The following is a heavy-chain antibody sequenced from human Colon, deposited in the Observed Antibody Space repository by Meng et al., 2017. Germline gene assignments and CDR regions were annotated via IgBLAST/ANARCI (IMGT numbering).Heavy chain of an antibody. V-gene: IGHV3-30*01. J-gene: IGHJ5*02. CDR2: ISYDGSQK. Sequence: SEAGGRSPCSLLTLSGATYGFACTPYAMHCVRKAPGKGLEWVAVISYDGSQKFYADSVKGRFTISRDFSKSTVSFQMYSLSVEDTAMYYCARDYGGPQWFAPWGQGTLVTVSS. CDR3: ARDYGGPQWFAP. CDR1: GFACTPYA. D-gene: IGHD3-16*01.